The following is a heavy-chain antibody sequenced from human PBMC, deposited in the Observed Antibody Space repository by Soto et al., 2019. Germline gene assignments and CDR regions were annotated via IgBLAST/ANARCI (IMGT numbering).Heavy chain of an antibody. V-gene: IGHV3-30*18. CDR3: ANSCGGWFGYYYYGMDV. J-gene: IGHJ6*02. CDR1: GFTFSSYG. D-gene: IGHD6-19*01. Sequence: GGSLRLSCAASGFTFSSYGMHWVRQAPGKGLEWVAVISCDGSNKYYADSVKGRFTISRDNSKNTLYLQMNSLRAEDTAVYYCANSCGGWFGYYYYGMDVWGQGTTVTVSS. CDR2: ISCDGSNK.